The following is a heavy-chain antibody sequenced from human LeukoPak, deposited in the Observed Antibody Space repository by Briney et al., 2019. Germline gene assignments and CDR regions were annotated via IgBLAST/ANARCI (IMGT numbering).Heavy chain of an antibody. CDR3: SRENGAFSPFGY. V-gene: IGHV4-59*12. CDR2: IYYSGST. Sequence: SETLSLTCTVSGGSISSYYWSWIRQPPGKGLEWIGYIYYSGSTIYNPSLESRVAISVDTSQNQFSLKLTSVTAADTAVYFCSRENGAFSPFGYWGQGILVTVLS. D-gene: IGHD3-16*01. J-gene: IGHJ4*02. CDR1: GGSISSYY.